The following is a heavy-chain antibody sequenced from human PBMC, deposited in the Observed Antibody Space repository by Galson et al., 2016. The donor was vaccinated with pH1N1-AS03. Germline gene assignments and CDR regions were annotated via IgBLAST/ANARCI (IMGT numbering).Heavy chain of an antibody. V-gene: IGHV1-69*13. J-gene: IGHJ4*02. D-gene: IGHD6-19*01. CDR1: GGTFNTYA. CDR2: IIPIFGTA. CDR3: GRCGPSSLGWIAVAGPFEY. Sequence: SVKVSCKASGGTFNTYAISWVRQAPGQGLEWMGGIIPIFGTANYAQKFQGRVTITADESTSTVYMELSSLRSEDTAVYYRGRCGPSSLGWIAVAGPFEYWGQGTLGTVSS.